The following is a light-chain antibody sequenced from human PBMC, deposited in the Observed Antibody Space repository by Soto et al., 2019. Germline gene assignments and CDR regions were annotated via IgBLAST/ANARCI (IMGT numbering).Light chain of an antibody. Sequence: DIQMTQSPSTLSASVGDRVTITCRASQSISGWLAWYQQKPGKAPKLLIYKASNLESGVPSRFSGSGSGTEFTLTINSLQPDDFAIYYCQQYDTYTTFGQGTKV. CDR2: KAS. CDR3: QQYDTYTT. J-gene: IGKJ1*01. CDR1: QSISGW. V-gene: IGKV1-5*03.